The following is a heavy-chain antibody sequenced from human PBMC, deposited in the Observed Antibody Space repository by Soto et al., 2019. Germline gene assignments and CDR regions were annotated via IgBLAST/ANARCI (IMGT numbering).Heavy chain of an antibody. CDR1: GFTFSSYG. Sequence: PGESLKISCAASGFTFSSYGMHWVRQAPGKGLEWVAVISYDGSNKYYADSVKGRFTISRDNSKNTLYLQMNSLRAEDTAVYYCAKNWVVGATYYYYGMDVWGQGTTVTVSS. V-gene: IGHV3-30*18. CDR2: ISYDGSNK. D-gene: IGHD1-26*01. J-gene: IGHJ6*02. CDR3: AKNWVVGATYYYYGMDV.